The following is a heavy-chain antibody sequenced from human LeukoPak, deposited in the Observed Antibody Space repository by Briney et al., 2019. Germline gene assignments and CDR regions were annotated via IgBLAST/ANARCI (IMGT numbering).Heavy chain of an antibody. J-gene: IGHJ4*02. Sequence: GGSLRLSCAASGFTVSTMYMTWVRRAPGKGLEYVAATFTSGDTNYADSVRGRFTVSRDNSKNTVYLQMNSLRVEDTAVYYCARDFVLAPPGDYWGQGTLVTVSS. CDR3: ARDFVLAPPGDY. CDR1: GFTVSTMY. CDR2: TFTSGDT. V-gene: IGHV3-66*01. D-gene: IGHD6-6*01.